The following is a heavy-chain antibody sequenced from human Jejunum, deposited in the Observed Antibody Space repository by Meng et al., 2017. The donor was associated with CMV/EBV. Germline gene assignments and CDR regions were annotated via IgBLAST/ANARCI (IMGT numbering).Heavy chain of an antibody. V-gene: IGHV3-21*01. D-gene: IGHD2-21*01. CDR2: ISSSSNYI. J-gene: IGHJ3*02. CDR1: FNTYT. CDR3: ARDLRPCGADCSGSAFNI. Sequence: FNTYTMHWVRQAPGKGLEWISSISSSSNYIYYADSVKGRFTISRDNTKNSLYLQMNSLRAEDTAVFYCARDLRPCGADCSGSAFNIWGQGTVVTVSS.